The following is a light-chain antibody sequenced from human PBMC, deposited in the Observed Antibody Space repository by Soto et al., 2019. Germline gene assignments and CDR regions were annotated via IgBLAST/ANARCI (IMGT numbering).Light chain of an antibody. V-gene: IGLV3-21*02. CDR3: QVWDTSSDHVV. CDR2: ADS. Sequence: SYVLTQPPSVSVAPRQTARITCGENNIGSNSVHWYQQKPGQAPVLVVYADSDRPSGIPDRFSGSNSGNTATLTISGVEDGDEADYYCQVWDTSSDHVVFGGGTKLTVL. J-gene: IGLJ2*01. CDR1: NIGSNS.